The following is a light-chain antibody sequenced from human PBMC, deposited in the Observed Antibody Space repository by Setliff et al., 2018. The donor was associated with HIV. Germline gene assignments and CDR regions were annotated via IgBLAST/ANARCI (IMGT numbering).Light chain of an antibody. Sequence: QSALTQPAAVSGSPGQSSTISCTGTSSDVGGYDFVSWYQQYPGKAPKLMIYDVSKRPSGVSNRFSGSKSGNTASLTISGLQAEDEGDYYCCSYAGSFTYWVFGGGTKVT. CDR1: SSDVGGYDF. J-gene: IGLJ3*02. CDR3: CSYAGSFTYWV. V-gene: IGLV2-23*02. CDR2: DVS.